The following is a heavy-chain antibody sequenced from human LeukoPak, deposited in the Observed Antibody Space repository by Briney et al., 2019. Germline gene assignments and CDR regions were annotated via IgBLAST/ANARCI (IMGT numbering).Heavy chain of an antibody. Sequence: PGGSLRLSCAASGFTFSSYWMSWVRQAPGKGLEWVANIKQDGSEKYYVDSVKGRFTISRDNAKNSLYLQMNSLRAEDTAVYYCARTQRDVRSGLFLGYAFDIWGQGTMVTVSS. CDR1: GFTFSSYW. J-gene: IGHJ3*02. D-gene: IGHD2-15*01. V-gene: IGHV3-7*01. CDR3: ARTQRDVRSGLFLGYAFDI. CDR2: IKQDGSEK.